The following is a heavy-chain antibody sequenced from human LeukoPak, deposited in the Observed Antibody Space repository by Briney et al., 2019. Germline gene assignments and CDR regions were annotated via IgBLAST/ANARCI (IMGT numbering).Heavy chain of an antibody. D-gene: IGHD3-22*01. J-gene: IGHJ5*02. V-gene: IGHV4-59*01. CDR3: ARVGYYDSSGYYPNWFDP. Sequence: SETLSLTCTVSGGSISSYYWSWIRQPPGKGLEWIGYIYYSGSTNYNPSLKSRVTISVDTSKNQFSLKLSSVTAADTAVYYCARVGYYDSSGYYPNWFDPWGQGTLVTVSS. CDR2: IYYSGST. CDR1: GGSISSYY.